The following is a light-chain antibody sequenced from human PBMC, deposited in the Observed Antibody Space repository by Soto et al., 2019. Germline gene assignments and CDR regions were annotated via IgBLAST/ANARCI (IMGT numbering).Light chain of an antibody. Sequence: DIQMTQSPSSLSASVGDRVTITCRASQSISTYLNWYQQKPGKAPKLLIYAASSLQSGVPSRFSGSGSGTDFTLTISILRPEDFATYYCQQSYSTPRTFGQWTNVEIK. CDR1: QSISTY. CDR2: AAS. CDR3: QQSYSTPRT. J-gene: IGKJ1*01. V-gene: IGKV1-39*01.